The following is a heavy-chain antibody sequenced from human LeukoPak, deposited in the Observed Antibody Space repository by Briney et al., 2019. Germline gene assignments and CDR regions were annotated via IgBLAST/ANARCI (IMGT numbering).Heavy chain of an antibody. CDR3: AKAQTYSGSYYKGHYYYMDV. J-gene: IGHJ6*03. CDR1: GFTFSSYG. V-gene: IGHV3-23*01. Sequence: PGGSLRLSCAASGFTFSSYGMSWVRQAPGKGLEWVSAISGSGGSTYYADSAKGRFTISRDNSKNTLYLQMNSLRAEDTAVYSCAKAQTYSGSYYKGHYYYMDVWGKGTTVTVSS. CDR2: ISGSGGST. D-gene: IGHD1-26*01.